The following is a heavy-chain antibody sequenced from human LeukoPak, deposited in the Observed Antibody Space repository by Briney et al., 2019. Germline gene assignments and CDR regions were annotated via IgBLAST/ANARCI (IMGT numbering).Heavy chain of an antibody. V-gene: IGHV3-48*01. J-gene: IGHJ6*03. D-gene: IGHD3-3*01. CDR3: TRGGGDDFLSGHWSYFYIDV. CDR2: ISSGSTTI. CDR1: GFNLRRYS. Sequence: QAGGSLRLSCAASGFNLRRYSMNWVRQAPGRGLEWVSFISSGSTTIFYAGSVKGRFTISRDNAKNSLYLQLNSLRGEDTAVYYCTRGGGDDFLSGHWSYFYIDVWGKGTTVTVSS.